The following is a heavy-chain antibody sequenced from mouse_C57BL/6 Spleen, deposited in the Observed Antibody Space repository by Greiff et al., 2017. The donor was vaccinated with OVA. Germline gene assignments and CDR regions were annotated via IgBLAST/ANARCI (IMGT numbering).Heavy chain of an antibody. CDR1: GYTFTDYY. V-gene: IGHV1-26*01. Sequence: EVQLQQSGPELVKPGASVKISCKASGYTFTDYYMNWVKQSHGKSLEWIGDINPNNGGTSYNQKFKGKATLTVDKSSSTAYMELRSLTSEDSAVYYCANDYDAWFAYWRQATLVTVSA. CDR3: ANDYDAWFAY. CDR2: INPNNGGT. J-gene: IGHJ3*01. D-gene: IGHD2-4*01.